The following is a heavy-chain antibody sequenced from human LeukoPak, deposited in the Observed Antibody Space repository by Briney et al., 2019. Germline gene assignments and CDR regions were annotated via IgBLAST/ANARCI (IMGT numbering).Heavy chain of an antibody. CDR3: ARGEYYYDSSGYYPWYFDL. CDR2: IYYSGST. V-gene: IGHV4-59*12. Sequence: SETLSLTCTVSGGSISSYYWSWIRQPPGKGLEWIGYIYYSGSTNYNPSLKSRVTISVDTSKNQFSLKLSSVTAADTAVYYCARGEYYYDSSGYYPWYFDLWGRGTLVTVSS. D-gene: IGHD3-22*01. CDR1: GGSISSYY. J-gene: IGHJ2*01.